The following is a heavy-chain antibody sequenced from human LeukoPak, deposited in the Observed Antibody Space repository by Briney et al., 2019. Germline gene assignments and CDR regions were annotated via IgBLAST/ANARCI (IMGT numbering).Heavy chain of an antibody. Sequence: GGSLRLSCAASGFTFSSYGMHWVRQAPGKGLEWVAFIRYDGSNKYYADSVKGRFTISRDNSKNTLYLQVNSLRAEDTAVYYCAKDGYSSGWYSGCFDYWGQGTLVTVSS. D-gene: IGHD6-19*01. CDR3: AKDGYSSGWYSGCFDY. V-gene: IGHV3-30*02. J-gene: IGHJ4*02. CDR1: GFTFSSYG. CDR2: IRYDGSNK.